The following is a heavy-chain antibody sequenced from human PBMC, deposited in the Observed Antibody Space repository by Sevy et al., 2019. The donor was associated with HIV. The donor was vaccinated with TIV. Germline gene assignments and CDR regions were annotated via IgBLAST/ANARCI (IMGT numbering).Heavy chain of an antibody. CDR1: RFTLSSDS. J-gene: IGHJ4*02. D-gene: IGHD3-22*01. CDR3: ARDLRDYDSSSYYYFGSYFDY. Sequence: GGSLRLSCPASRFTLSSDSMNWVRQAPGKGLEWVSSISSSSSYIYYAHSVKGRFTISRDNAKNSLYLQMNSLRVEDTAVYYCARDLRDYDSSSYYYFGSYFDYWGQGTLVTVSS. V-gene: IGHV3-21*01. CDR2: ISSSSSYI.